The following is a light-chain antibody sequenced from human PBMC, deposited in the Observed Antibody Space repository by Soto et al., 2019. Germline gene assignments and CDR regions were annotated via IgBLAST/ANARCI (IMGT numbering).Light chain of an antibody. V-gene: IGKV3-20*01. CDR1: QTVSSSF. CDR2: TAS. J-gene: IGKJ1*01. Sequence: ETVLTQSPGTLSLSPGDRATLSCRASQTVSSSFLAWFQQKPGQAPRLLIYTASNRATGIPDRFSGSGSGTDFTLTISRLEPEDFAVYYCQQYGNSPQTFGLGTKVDIK. CDR3: QQYGNSPQT.